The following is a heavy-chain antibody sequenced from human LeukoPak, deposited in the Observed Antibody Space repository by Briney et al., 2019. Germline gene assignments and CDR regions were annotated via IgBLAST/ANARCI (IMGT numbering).Heavy chain of an antibody. CDR1: GFTFRDYG. J-gene: IGHJ4*02. Sequence: PGRSLRLSCLPSGFTFRDYGLGWVRQAPGMGLEWVSFIRSRIYGGAPEYAASVRGRFSVSRDDSESIAYLQMNNLKSEDTAVYYCARGQTVSGAKYYFDFWSPGTLVTVSS. D-gene: IGHD3-10*01. CDR2: IRSRIYGGAP. CDR3: ARGQTVSGAKYYFDF. V-gene: IGHV3-49*04.